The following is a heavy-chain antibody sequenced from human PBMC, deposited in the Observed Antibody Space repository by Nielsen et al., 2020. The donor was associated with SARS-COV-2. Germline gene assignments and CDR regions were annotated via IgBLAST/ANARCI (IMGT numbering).Heavy chain of an antibody. V-gene: IGHV3-23*01. CDR2: VSSSGGST. J-gene: IGHJ3*01. CDR1: GFTFNIYA. CDR3: AKDGVVRGDALDL. D-gene: IGHD3-10*01. Sequence: GESLKISCAASGFTFNIYAMAWVRRAPGRGLQWVTGVSSSGGSTYYTDSVKGRFSISRDNSKNTLFLQMHSLRVEDTAVYYCAKDGVVRGDALDLWGHGTMVTVSS.